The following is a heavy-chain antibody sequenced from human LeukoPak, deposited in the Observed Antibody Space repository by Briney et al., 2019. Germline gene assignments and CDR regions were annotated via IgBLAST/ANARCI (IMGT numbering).Heavy chain of an antibody. V-gene: IGHV3-23*01. CDR3: AKRASQVVEPTAWRVYDY. CDR1: GFTFRNYD. Sequence: GGSLRLSCAASGFTFRNYDMSWVRQTPGKGLEWVSGIRGVSPLRGSRGDTHYADSVKGRFTISRDNSKNTLYLQMDSLRVDDAAVYYCAKRASQVVEPTAWRVYDYWGQGTHVTVSS. J-gene: IGHJ4*02. CDR2: IRGVSPLRGSRGDT. D-gene: IGHD1-26*01.